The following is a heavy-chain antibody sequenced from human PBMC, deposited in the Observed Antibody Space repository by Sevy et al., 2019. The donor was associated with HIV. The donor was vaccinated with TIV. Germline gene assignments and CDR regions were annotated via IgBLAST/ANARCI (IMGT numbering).Heavy chain of an antibody. J-gene: IGHJ6*02. Sequence: GGSLRLSCAASGFTFSTYSMNWVRQAPGKGLEWVSYISSSSSTIYYAESVRGRFTISRDNAKNSLYLQMNSLRADDTAVYYCARVPSTGRYGMDVWGQGTTVTVSS. CDR2: ISSSSSTI. CDR1: GFTFSTYS. V-gene: IGHV3-48*01. D-gene: IGHD3-10*01. CDR3: ARVPSTGRYGMDV.